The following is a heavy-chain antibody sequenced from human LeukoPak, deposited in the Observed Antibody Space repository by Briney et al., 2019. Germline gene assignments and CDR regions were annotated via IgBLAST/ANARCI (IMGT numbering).Heavy chain of an antibody. Sequence: PSETLSLTCAVYGGSFSGYYWSWIRQPPGKGLEWIGEINHSGSTNYNPSLKSRVTISVDTSKNQFSLKLSSVTAADTAVYYCARGRVNGRVPAANNWFDPWGQGTLVTVSS. V-gene: IGHV4-34*01. CDR1: GGSFSGYY. J-gene: IGHJ5*02. CDR2: INHSGST. CDR3: ARGRVNGRVPAANNWFDP. D-gene: IGHD2-2*01.